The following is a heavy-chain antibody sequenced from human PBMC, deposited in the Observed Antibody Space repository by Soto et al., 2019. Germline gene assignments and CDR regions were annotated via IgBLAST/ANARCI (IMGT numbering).Heavy chain of an antibody. Sequence: SGGSLRLSCAASGFTFRSYAMSWVRQAPGKGLEWVSTISGSGDHTYYADAVKGRFTVSADKSKNTLFLQMNSLTVDDSAFYYCAKDRAYTSAWRFDYWGQGTLVTVSS. CDR1: GFTFRSYA. D-gene: IGHD6-19*01. V-gene: IGHV3-23*01. CDR2: ISGSGDHT. J-gene: IGHJ4*02. CDR3: AKDRAYTSAWRFDY.